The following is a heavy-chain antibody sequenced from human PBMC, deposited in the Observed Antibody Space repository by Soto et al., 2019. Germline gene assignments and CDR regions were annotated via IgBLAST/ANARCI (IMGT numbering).Heavy chain of an antibody. Sequence: AXVKVSCKASGYTFTSYDINWVRQATGQGLEWMGWMNPNSGNTGYAQKFQGRVTMTRNTSISTAYMELSSLRSEDTAVYYCARDLLYLEEQLVAPDNYWGQGTLVTVSS. CDR2: MNPNSGNT. D-gene: IGHD6-13*01. CDR3: ARDLLYLEEQLVAPDNY. CDR1: GYTFTSYD. J-gene: IGHJ4*02. V-gene: IGHV1-8*01.